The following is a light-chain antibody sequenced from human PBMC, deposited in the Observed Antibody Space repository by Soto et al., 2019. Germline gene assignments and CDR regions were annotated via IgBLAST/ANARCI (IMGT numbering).Light chain of an antibody. CDR1: QSISSW. CDR2: DAS. CDR3: QQYNRYYT. J-gene: IGKJ2*01. Sequence: DIQMTQSPSTLSASVGDRVTITCRASQSISSWLAWYQQKPGKAPKLLIYDASSLESGVPSRFSGSGSGTEFTLTISSLQPDDFATYYCQQYNRYYTFGQGTELEIK. V-gene: IGKV1-5*01.